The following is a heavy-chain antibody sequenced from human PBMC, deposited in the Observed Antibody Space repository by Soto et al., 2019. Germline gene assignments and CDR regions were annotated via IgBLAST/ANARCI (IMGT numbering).Heavy chain of an antibody. D-gene: IGHD2-15*01. V-gene: IGHV3-74*01. Sequence: QPGGSLRLSCVASGFTFSTYSMYWVRQAPGKGLVWVSRINSYGDSINYADSVKGRFTVSRDNAKNTVALQMNSLRAEDSAVYYCVRDLYRQGQYWGQGTLVTVSS. J-gene: IGHJ4*02. CDR1: GFTFSTYS. CDR3: VRDLYRQGQY. CDR2: INSYGDSI.